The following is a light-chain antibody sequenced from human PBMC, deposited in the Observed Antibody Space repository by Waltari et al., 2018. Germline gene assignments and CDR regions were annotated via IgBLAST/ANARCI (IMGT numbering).Light chain of an antibody. CDR1: QSVSHSN. Sequence: EIVLTQSTGTLSLSPGERATLSCRATQSVSHSNLAWYQQKGCQAPRLLIYGASSRATGIPDRFSGSGSGTDFTLSISRLEPEDYGVYYCQQYAGSPITFGGGTKVEI. CDR2: GAS. CDR3: QQYAGSPIT. V-gene: IGKV3-20*01. J-gene: IGKJ4*01.